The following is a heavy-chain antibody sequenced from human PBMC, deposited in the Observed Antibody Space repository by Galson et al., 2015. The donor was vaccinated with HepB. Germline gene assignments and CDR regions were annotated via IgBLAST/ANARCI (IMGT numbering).Heavy chain of an antibody. J-gene: IGHJ4*02. V-gene: IGHV3-7*03. CDR2: IKQDGSEK. Sequence: SLRLSCAASGFTFSSYWMSWVRQAPGKGLEWVANIKQDGSEKYYVDSVKGRFTISRDNAKNSLYLQMNSLRAEDTAVYYCARVTREWFGELGRSLPIDYWGQGTLVTVSS. CDR3: ARVTREWFGELGRSLPIDY. CDR1: GFTFSSYW. D-gene: IGHD3-10*01.